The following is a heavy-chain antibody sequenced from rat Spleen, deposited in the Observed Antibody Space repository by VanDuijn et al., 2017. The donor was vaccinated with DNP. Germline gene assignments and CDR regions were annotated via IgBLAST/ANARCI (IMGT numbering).Heavy chain of an antibody. CDR2: IPSRGGNT. V-gene: IGHV5-25*01. CDR3: ARGSGSYYWYFDF. CDR1: GFTFSDYY. D-gene: IGHD5-1*01. Sequence: EVQLVESGGGLVQPGRSLKLSCAASGFTFSDYYMAWVRQAPKKGLEWVASIPSRGGNTYYPDSVKGRFTISRDNAKNTLYLQMNSLRSEDTATYYCARGSGSYYWYFDFWGPGTMVTVSS. J-gene: IGHJ1*01.